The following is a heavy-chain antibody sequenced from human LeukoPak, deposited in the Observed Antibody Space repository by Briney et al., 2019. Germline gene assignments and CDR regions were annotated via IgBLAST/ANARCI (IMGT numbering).Heavy chain of an antibody. CDR1: GGSISSSSYY. CDR2: IYYSGST. CDR3: ARAYYDYVWGSYGFDY. J-gene: IGHJ4*02. Sequence: SETLSLTCTVSGGSISSSSYYWSWIRQPPGKGLEWIGYIYYSGSTNYNPSLKSRVTISVDTSKNQFSLKLSSVTAADTAVYYCARAYYDYVWGSYGFDYWGQGTLVTVSS. V-gene: IGHV4-61*01. D-gene: IGHD3-16*01.